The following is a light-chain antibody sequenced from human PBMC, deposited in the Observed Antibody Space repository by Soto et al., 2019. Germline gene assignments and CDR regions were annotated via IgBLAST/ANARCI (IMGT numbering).Light chain of an antibody. J-gene: IGLJ3*02. CDR1: SSDVGNYKY. Sequence: QSALTQPPSASGSPGQSVTITCTGTSSDVGNYKYVSWYQQHPGKAPKLMIYEVNKRPSGLHDRFSGSKSDNTASLTFSGLQAEAEADYYYSSYSRSEKPPVLFAGGTKLAVL. CDR3: SSYSRSEKPPVL. CDR2: EVN. V-gene: IGLV2-8*01.